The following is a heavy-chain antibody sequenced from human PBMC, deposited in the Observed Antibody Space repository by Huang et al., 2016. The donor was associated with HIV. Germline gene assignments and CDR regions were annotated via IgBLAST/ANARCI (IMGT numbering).Heavy chain of an antibody. CDR2: IYPDDYDT. V-gene: IGHV5-51*01. J-gene: IGHJ6*02. D-gene: IGHD3-3*01. CDR3: SRPGGGGFSFGPRAGMDV. Sequence: EVQLVQSGAEVKKPGESLRISCKGSGYSFVKYWIGWVRQTPEKGLAWMGFIYPDDYDTMYSPSFRGQVTISADKSTNTAYLQWKNLKASDSAIYYCSRPGGGGFSFGPRAGMDVWGQGTTVIVSS. CDR1: GYSFVKYW.